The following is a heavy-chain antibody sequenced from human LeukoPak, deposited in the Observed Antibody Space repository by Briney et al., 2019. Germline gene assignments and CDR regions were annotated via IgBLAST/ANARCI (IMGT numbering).Heavy chain of an antibody. CDR3: ARGGEPGGNPFDY. D-gene: IGHD4-23*01. Sequence: GGSLRLSCAASGFTFDDYGMSWVRQTSGKGLEWVSGIHWNGGSTAYADSVKGRFTISRDNAKNSLYLQMNSLRAEDTALYYCARGGEPGGNPFDYWGQGTLVTVSS. V-gene: IGHV3-20*04. CDR1: GFTFDDYG. CDR2: IHWNGGST. J-gene: IGHJ4*02.